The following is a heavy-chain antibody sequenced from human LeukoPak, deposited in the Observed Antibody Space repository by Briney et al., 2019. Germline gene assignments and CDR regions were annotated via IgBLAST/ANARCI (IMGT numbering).Heavy chain of an antibody. CDR3: ARHCSSTNCRAY. V-gene: IGHV3-7*01. J-gene: IGHJ4*02. D-gene: IGHD2-2*01. CDR2: INQGASEK. Sequence: PGGSLRLSCVASGFMFSGYWMSWVRQTPGKGLEWVANINQGASEKYYVDSVKGRFTTSRDNAKNSLYLQMNSLRAEDTAVYYCARHCSSTNCRAYWGQGTLVTVSS. CDR1: GFMFSGYW.